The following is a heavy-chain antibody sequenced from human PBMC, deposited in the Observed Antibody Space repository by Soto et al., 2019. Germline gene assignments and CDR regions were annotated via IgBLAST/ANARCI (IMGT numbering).Heavy chain of an antibody. D-gene: IGHD1-7*01. Sequence: EVQLVDSGGGLVKPGGSLRLSCAASGLSFSHAWMNWVRQAPGKGLEWVGRIQSTTDGGIIDYAAHVKGRFTISRDDAEHTRCLQMNSLKTEDSAMYYCIIAPEPLYNWNYHAFDIWGQGTMVTVSS. J-gene: IGHJ3*02. CDR3: IIAPEPLYNWNYHAFDI. CDR2: IQSTTDGGII. V-gene: IGHV3-15*07. CDR1: GLSFSHAW.